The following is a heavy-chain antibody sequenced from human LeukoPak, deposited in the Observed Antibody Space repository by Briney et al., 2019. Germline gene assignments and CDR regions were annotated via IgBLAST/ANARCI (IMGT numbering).Heavy chain of an antibody. CDR1: GFNLDDYA. V-gene: IGHV3-9*01. J-gene: IGHJ5*02. CDR3: ATVAGSSLSRNYFDP. Sequence: GRSLRLSCAASGFNLDDYAMHWVRQPPGKGLEWVSGISWNSANIGYADSVKGRFTISRDNAKNSLYLQMNSLRDEDSAFYYCATVAGSSLSRNYFDPWGQGTLVTVSS. CDR2: ISWNSANI. D-gene: IGHD6-6*01.